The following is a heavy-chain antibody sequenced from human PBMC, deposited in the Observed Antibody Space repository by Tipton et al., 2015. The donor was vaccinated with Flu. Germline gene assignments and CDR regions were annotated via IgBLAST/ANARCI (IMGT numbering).Heavy chain of an antibody. Sequence: TLSLTCTVSGGSISSYYWSWIRQPPGKGLEWIGYIYYSGSTNYNPSLKSRVTISVDTSKNQFSLKLSSVTAADTAVYYCARGAVSYYFDHWGQGTLVTVSS. J-gene: IGHJ4*02. CDR2: IYYSGST. D-gene: IGHD2/OR15-2a*01. CDR3: ARGAVSYYFDH. V-gene: IGHV4-59*01. CDR1: GGSISSYY.